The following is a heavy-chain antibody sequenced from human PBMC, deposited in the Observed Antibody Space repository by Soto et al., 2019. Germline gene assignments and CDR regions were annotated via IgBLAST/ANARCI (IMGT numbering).Heavy chain of an antibody. V-gene: IGHV1-69*13. CDR2: IIPIFGTA. CDR1: GGTFSSYA. Sequence: GASVKVSCKASGGTFSSYAISWVRQAPGQGLEWMGGIIPIFGTANYAQKFQGRVTITADESTSTAYMELSSLRSEDTAVYYCAGDSLTTVVHDAFDIWGQGTMVTVSS. J-gene: IGHJ3*02. CDR3: AGDSLTTVVHDAFDI. D-gene: IGHD4-17*01.